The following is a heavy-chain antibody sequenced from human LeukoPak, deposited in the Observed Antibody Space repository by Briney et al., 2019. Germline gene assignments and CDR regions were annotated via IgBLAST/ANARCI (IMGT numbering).Heavy chain of an antibody. CDR2: MNPNSGNT. J-gene: IGHJ1*01. D-gene: IGHD6-6*01. Sequence: ASVKVSCKASGYTYTSYDINWVRQATGQGLEWMGWMNPNSGNTGYAQKFQGRVTMTRNTSISTAYMELSSLRSEDTAVYYCARKVYSSSSNSHFQHWGQGTLVTVSS. V-gene: IGHV1-8*01. CDR1: GYTYTSYD. CDR3: ARKVYSSSSNSHFQH.